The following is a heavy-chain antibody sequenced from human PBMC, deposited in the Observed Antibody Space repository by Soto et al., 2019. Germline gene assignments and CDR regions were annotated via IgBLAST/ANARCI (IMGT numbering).Heavy chain of an antibody. CDR2: INHSGST. J-gene: IGHJ4*02. V-gene: IGHV4-34*01. Sequence: PSETLSLTCAVYGGSFSGYYWSWIRQPPGKGLEWIGEINHSGSTNYNPSLKSRVTISVDTSKNQFSLKLSSVTAADTAVYYCARGRRRAVFRSSSWSSPEYYFDDWGQGTLVTVSS. CDR3: ARGRRRAVFRSSSWSSPEYYFDD. CDR1: GGSFSGYY. D-gene: IGHD6-13*01.